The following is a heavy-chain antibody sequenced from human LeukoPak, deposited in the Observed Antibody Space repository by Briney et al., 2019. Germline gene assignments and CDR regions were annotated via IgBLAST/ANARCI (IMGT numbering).Heavy chain of an antibody. D-gene: IGHD5-24*01. CDR3: ASREGGFDY. CDR1: GFTFSDYW. CDR2: IKNDGGTT. V-gene: IGHV3-74*01. Sequence: PGGSLRLSCAASGFTFSDYWMHWVRQAPGKGLVWVSRIKNDGGTTNYADSVKGRFTISRDNAKNALYLQLDSLRAEDTAVYYCASREGGFDYWGQGTLVTVSS. J-gene: IGHJ4*02.